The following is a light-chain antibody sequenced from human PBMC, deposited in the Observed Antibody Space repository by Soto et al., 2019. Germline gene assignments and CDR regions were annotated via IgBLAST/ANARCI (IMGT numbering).Light chain of an antibody. CDR3: QQYNNWPWT. J-gene: IGKJ1*01. CDR2: GAS. V-gene: IGKV3-15*01. CDR1: QGVGNN. Sequence: EIVMTQSPAPLSLSPGERAHLSCRARQGVGNNLAWYQQKPGQAPRLPIYGASTRATGIPARFSGSGSGTEFTLTISSLQSEDFAVYYCQQYNNWPWTFGQGTKADIK.